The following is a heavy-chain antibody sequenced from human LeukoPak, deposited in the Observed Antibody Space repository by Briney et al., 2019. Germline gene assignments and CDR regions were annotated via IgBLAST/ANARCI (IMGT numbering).Heavy chain of an antibody. V-gene: IGHV3-9*01. CDR2: ISWNSGSI. D-gene: IGHD1-7*01. CDR3: ARDTTGTSDY. Sequence: GGSLRLSCAASGFTFDDYAMHWVRQAPGKGLEWASGISWNSGSIGYADSVKGRFTISRDNAKNSLYLQMNSLRAEDTAVYYCARDTTGTSDYWGQGTLVTVSS. J-gene: IGHJ4*02. CDR1: GFTFDDYA.